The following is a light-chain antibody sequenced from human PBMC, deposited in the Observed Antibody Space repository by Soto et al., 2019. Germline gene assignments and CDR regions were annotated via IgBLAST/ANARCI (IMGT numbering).Light chain of an antibody. CDR1: NIGSKS. Sequence: SYELTQPPSVSVAPGKTARITCGGNNIGSKSVHWYQQKPGQAPVLVIYYDSDRPSGIPERFSGSNSGNTATLTIRRVEAGDEADSYCQVWDSSSDNYVFGTGTKLTVL. J-gene: IGLJ1*01. V-gene: IGLV3-21*04. CDR2: YDS. CDR3: QVWDSSSDNYV.